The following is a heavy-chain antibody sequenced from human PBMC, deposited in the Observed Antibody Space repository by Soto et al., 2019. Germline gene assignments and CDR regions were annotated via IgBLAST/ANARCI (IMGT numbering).Heavy chain of an antibody. CDR2: IRSKAYGGTT. D-gene: IGHD3-3*01. J-gene: IGHJ3*02. CDR3: TRDRVDYDFWSGYPDAFDI. CDR1: GFTFGDYA. Sequence: KSGGSLRLSCTASGFTFGDYAMSWFRQAPGKGLEWVGFIRSKAYGGTTEYAASVKGRFTISRDDSKSIAYLQMNSLKTEDTAVYYCTRDRVDYDFWSGYPDAFDIWGQGTMVTVSS. V-gene: IGHV3-49*05.